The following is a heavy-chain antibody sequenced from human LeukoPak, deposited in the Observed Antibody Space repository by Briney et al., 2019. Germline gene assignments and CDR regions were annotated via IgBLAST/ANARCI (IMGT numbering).Heavy chain of an antibody. CDR3: ARGEGYCSSTSCYYFDY. CDR1: GGSFSGYY. Sequence: PSETLSLTCAVYGGSFSGYYWSWIRQPPGKGLEWIGEINHSGSTNYNPSLKSRVTISVDTSKSQFSLKLSSVTAADTAVYYCARGEGYCSSTSCYYFDYWGQGTLVTVSS. J-gene: IGHJ4*02. D-gene: IGHD2-2*01. CDR2: INHSGST. V-gene: IGHV4-34*01.